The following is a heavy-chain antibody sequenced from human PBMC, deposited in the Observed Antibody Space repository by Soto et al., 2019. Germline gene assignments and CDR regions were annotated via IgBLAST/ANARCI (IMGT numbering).Heavy chain of an antibody. CDR1: GYTFNRHG. CDR3: ARRGILGGMDG. J-gene: IGHJ6*02. D-gene: IGHD3-16*01. CDR2: IIINTGNT. Sequence: QVQLVQSGAEVKKPGASVRVSCRASGYTFNRHGISWVRQAPGQGLEWLGWIIINTGNTNFARKFQGRSTLTTDPATRTAYMDLGNLRSDDSAVYFCARRGILGGMDGWGQGTTVIVSS. V-gene: IGHV1-18*04.